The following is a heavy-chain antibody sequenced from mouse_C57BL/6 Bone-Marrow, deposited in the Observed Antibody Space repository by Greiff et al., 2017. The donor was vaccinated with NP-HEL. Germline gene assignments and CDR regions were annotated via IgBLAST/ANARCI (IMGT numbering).Heavy chain of an antibody. CDR1: GFTFSDYG. CDR3: ARLGLGRFYAMDY. J-gene: IGHJ4*01. D-gene: IGHD4-1*01. V-gene: IGHV5-15*01. CDR2: ISNLAYSI. Sequence: EVKLMESGGGLVQPGGFLKLSCAASGFTFSDYGMAWVRQAPRKGPEWVAFISNLAYSIYYADTVTGRFTISRENAKNTLYLEMSSLRSEDTAMYYCARLGLGRFYAMDYWGQGTSVTVSS.